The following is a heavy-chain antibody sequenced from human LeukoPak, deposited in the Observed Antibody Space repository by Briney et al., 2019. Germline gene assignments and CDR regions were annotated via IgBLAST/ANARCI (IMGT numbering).Heavy chain of an antibody. J-gene: IGHJ4*02. Sequence: GGSLRLSCAASGFTFSSYWMSWVRQAPGKGLEWVANIKQDGSEKYYVDSVKGRFTISRDNAKNSLYLQMNSLRAEDTAVYYCAREDKIFGVVIDYWGQGTLVTVSS. D-gene: IGHD3-3*01. V-gene: IGHV3-7*01. CDR3: AREDKIFGVVIDY. CDR1: GFTFSSYW. CDR2: IKQDGSEK.